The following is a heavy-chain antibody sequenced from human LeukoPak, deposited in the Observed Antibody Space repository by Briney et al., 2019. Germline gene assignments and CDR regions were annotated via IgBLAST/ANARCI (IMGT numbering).Heavy chain of an antibody. CDR3: ARIPIVLITSGGY. CDR1: GLSVSSNY. J-gene: IGHJ4*02. D-gene: IGHD3-22*01. Sequence: PGGSLRLSCAASGLSVSSNYMTWVRQAPGKGLEWLSVIYSDGSTYYADSVKGRFTISRDNSKNTMYLQMNSLRAEDTAVYYCARIPIVLITSGGYWGQGTLVTVSS. V-gene: IGHV3-53*01. CDR2: IYSDGST.